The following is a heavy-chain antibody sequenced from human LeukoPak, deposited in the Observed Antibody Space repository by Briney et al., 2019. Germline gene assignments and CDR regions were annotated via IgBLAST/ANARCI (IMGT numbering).Heavy chain of an antibody. Sequence: GGSLRLSCAASGFTFSSYAMSWVRQAPGKGLEWVSAISGSGGSTYYADSVKGRFTISRDNSKNTLYLQMNSLRAKDTAVYYCAKGSHYYDSSGYFAGFDYWGQGTLVTVSS. J-gene: IGHJ4*02. CDR3: AKGSHYYDSSGYFAGFDY. CDR1: GFTFSSYA. CDR2: ISGSGGST. V-gene: IGHV3-23*01. D-gene: IGHD3-22*01.